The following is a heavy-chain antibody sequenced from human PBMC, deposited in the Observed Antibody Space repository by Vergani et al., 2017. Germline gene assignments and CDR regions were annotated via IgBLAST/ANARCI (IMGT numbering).Heavy chain of an antibody. D-gene: IGHD3-3*01. CDR2: IYYSGST. Sequence: QVQLQESGPGLVKPSETLSLTCTVSGGSISSYYWSWIRQPPGKGLEWIGYIYYSGSTNYNPSLKSRITISVATCKNQFSLKLSSVTAADTAVYYCARGHHDCWSGIIPGGYYYYMDVGGKGTTVTVSS. V-gene: IGHV4-59*01. J-gene: IGHJ6*03. CDR1: GGSISSYY. CDR3: ARGHHDCWSGIIPGGYYYYMDV.